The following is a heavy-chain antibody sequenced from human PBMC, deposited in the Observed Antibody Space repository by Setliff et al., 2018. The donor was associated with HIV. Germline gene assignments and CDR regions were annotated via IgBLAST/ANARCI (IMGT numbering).Heavy chain of an antibody. D-gene: IGHD5-18*01. V-gene: IGHV4-39*07. CDR1: GYSINSGYSINSDYY. J-gene: IGHJ6*03. CDR2: FSYRGRT. CDR3: ARAEDTAMDDYNYMDV. Sequence: SETLSLTCAVSGYSINSGYSINSDYYWGWIRQPPGKGLEWIGSFSYRGRTYYNPSLRGRVTISVDTSNNQFSLNLTSVTAADTAVYYCARAEDTAMDDYNYMDVWGRGTTVTVSS.